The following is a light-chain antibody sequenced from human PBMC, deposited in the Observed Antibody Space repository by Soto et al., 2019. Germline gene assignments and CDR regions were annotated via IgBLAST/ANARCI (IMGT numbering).Light chain of an antibody. CDR1: QSFSSY. CDR2: AAS. J-gene: IGKJ1*01. Sequence: DIQMTQSPSSLSASVGDRVTITCRASQSFSSYLNWYQQKPGKAPKLLIYAASSLQSGVPSRFSGSGSGTDFTLTISSLQPEDFATYYCQQSYSTPWTFGQGTRWIS. CDR3: QQSYSTPWT. V-gene: IGKV1-39*01.